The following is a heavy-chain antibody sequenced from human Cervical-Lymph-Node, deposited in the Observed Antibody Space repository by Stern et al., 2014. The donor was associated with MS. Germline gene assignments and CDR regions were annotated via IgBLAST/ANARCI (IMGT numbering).Heavy chain of an antibody. D-gene: IGHD1-14*01. Sequence: VQLVESGAEVRKPGASVKVSCKASGYTFTTYYMHWVRQAPGQGLEWMGIINPSGGSTSYAQKFQGRVTMTRDPSTRTVYMELSSLRSEDPAVYYCAREPPAPTGGSFDPWGQGTLVTVSS. CDR1: GYTFTTYY. CDR2: INPSGGST. CDR3: AREPPAPTGGSFDP. V-gene: IGHV1-46*03. J-gene: IGHJ5*02.